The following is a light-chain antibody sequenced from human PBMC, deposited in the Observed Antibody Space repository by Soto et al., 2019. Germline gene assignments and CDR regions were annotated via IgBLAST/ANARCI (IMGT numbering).Light chain of an antibody. CDR3: QQYYSTPPT. V-gene: IGKV4-1*01. J-gene: IGKJ1*01. CDR1: QSVLYSSHNKNY. CDR2: WAS. Sequence: DIVMAQSPDSLAVSLGERATINCKSSQSVLYSSHNKNYLAGYQQKPGQPPKLLIYWASTRESGVPDRFSGSGSGTDFTLTISSLQAEDVAVYYCQQYYSTPPTFGQGTKVEIK.